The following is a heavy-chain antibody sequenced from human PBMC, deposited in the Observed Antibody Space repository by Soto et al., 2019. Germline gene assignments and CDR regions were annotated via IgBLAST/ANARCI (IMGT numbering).Heavy chain of an antibody. D-gene: IGHD2-15*01. J-gene: IGHJ4*02. V-gene: IGHV3-23*01. CDR1: GFTFSSYA. CDR2: ISGRGGST. Sequence: GGSLRLSCAASGFTFSSYAMSWVRQAPGKGLEWVSTISGRGGSTYYADSVKGRFTISRDNSKNTLYLQMNSLRAEDTAVYYCAKDRCSGGSCYYFDYWGQGTLVTVSS. CDR3: AKDRCSGGSCYYFDY.